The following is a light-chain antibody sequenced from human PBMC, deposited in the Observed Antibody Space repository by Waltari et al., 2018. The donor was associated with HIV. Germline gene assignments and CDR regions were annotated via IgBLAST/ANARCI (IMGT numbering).Light chain of an antibody. CDR1: QGIRND. J-gene: IGKJ1*01. CDR3: LQYNSYPWT. Sequence: DIQMTQSPSSLSASVGDRVTITCRASQGIRNDVGWYQQKPGKAPKRLIYVASSLESGVPSRFSGSGSGREFTLTISSLQPEDFATYFCLQYNSYPWTFGQGTKVEIK. V-gene: IGKV1-17*01. CDR2: VAS.